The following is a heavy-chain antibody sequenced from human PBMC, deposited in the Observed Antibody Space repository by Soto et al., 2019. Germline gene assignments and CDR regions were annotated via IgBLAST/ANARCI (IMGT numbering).Heavy chain of an antibody. CDR3: VKDEGSSRPFDY. J-gene: IGHJ4*02. Sequence: QVKLVESGGGVVQPGRSLRLSCAASGFTFRTYGMHWVRQAPGKGLEWVAAISYDESNKFYGDSVKGRFTISRDNFKNMLYLQKSSLRAEDTALYYCVKDEGSSRPFDYWGQGTLVTVSS. CDR2: ISYDESNK. D-gene: IGHD1-26*01. CDR1: GFTFRTYG. V-gene: IGHV3-30*18.